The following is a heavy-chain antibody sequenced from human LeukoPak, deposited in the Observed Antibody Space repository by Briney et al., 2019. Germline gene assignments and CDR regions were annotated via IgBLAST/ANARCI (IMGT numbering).Heavy chain of an antibody. CDR3: LREVDWKYAFDY. V-gene: IGHV3-33*01. Sequence: PGSSLRLSCAASGLSFSTFVMHWVRQAPGKGLEWVAVIRPDGSHISYVNPVKGRFTISRDNSNNMLYLQMSSLRAEDTALYYCLREVDWKYAFDYWGRGTLVTVSS. CDR1: GLSFSTFV. D-gene: IGHD1-7*01. J-gene: IGHJ4*02. CDR2: IRPDGSHI.